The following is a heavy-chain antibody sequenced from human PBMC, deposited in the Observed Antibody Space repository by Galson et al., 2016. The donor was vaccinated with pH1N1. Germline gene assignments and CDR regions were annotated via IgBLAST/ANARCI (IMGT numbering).Heavy chain of an antibody. CDR1: GFSLSTSGMC. CDR3: ARILYGDYAGYFDY. D-gene: IGHD4-17*01. Sequence: PALVTPTQTLTLTCTFSGFSLSTSGMCVSWIRQPPGKALEWLALIDRYEDKYYSPSLKTRLTISKDTSKNQVVLTMTNMDPVDTATYYCARILYGDYAGYFDYWCQGTLVTVSS. V-gene: IGHV2-70*01. J-gene: IGHJ4*02. CDR2: IDRYEDK.